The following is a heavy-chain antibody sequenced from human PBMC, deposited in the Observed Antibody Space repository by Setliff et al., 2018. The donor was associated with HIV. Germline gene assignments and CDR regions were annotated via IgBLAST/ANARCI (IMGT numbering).Heavy chain of an antibody. Sequence: ASVKVSCKASGYTFTSYGISWVRQAPGQGLEWMGWISASNGNTNYAQKIQGRVTMTTDTSTSAAYMELRSLRSDDTAVYYCARYYYDRSGTLYAFDIWGQGTMVTVSS. D-gene: IGHD3-22*01. V-gene: IGHV1-18*01. CDR1: GYTFTSYG. CDR2: ISASNGNT. CDR3: ARYYYDRSGTLYAFDI. J-gene: IGHJ3*02.